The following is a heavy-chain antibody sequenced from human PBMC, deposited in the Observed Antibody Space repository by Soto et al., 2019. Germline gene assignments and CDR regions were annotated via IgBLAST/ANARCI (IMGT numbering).Heavy chain of an antibody. V-gene: IGHV3-23*01. CDR2: ISGGGSTA. J-gene: IGHJ3*01. CDR1: GFTFTSYV. Sequence: EVQLLESGGGLVQRGGSQRLSCAASGFTFTSYVMSWVRQAPGKGLEWVAGISGGGSTAFYADSVKGRFTISRDNAKNTVVLQMDSLRAEDTAIYYCATWHEREHAYDVWGQGTTVTVSS. CDR3: ATWHEREHAYDV. D-gene: IGHD1-1*01.